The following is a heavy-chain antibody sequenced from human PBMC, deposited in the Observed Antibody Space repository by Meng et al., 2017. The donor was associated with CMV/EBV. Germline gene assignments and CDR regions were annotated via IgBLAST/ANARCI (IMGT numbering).Heavy chain of an antibody. CDR1: GFTFSSYS. CDR3: AREVGAIDY. D-gene: IGHD1-26*01. V-gene: IGHV3-21*01. CDR2: ISSSSSYI. Sequence: LSLTCAASGFTFSSYSMNWVRQAPGKGLEWVSSISSSSSYIYYADSVKGRFTISRDNAKNSLYLQMNSLRAEDTAVYYCAREVGAIDYWGQGTLVTVSS. J-gene: IGHJ4*02.